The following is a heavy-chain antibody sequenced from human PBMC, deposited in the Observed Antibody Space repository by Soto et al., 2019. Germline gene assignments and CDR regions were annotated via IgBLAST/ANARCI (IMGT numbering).Heavy chain of an antibody. CDR3: ARDWANGHAFDI. CDR1: GCTFISYA. CDR2: IISIFCTA. J-gene: IGHJ3*02. V-gene: IGHV1-69*13. D-gene: IGHD3-16*01. Sequence: SVKVSCKSSGCTFISYAISWVGQAHGTGLEWMGGIISIFCTANYAHNFQGRVKSTADESTSTAYMELSSLRSEDMDVYYCARDWANGHAFDIWG.